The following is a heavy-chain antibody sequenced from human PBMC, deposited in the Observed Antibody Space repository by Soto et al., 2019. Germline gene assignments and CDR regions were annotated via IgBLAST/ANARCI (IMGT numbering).Heavy chain of an antibody. Sequence: QVQLQESGPGLVKPSETLSLTCTVSGGSISSYYWNWIRQPPGKGLEWIGYLYYSGSTNYNPSLMCRVTISVDTSKNQCSLKLSSVTAADTAVYYCARGWGGYFQHWDQGTLVTVSS. CDR3: ARGWGGYFQH. CDR2: LYYSGST. D-gene: IGHD7-27*01. V-gene: IGHV4-59*01. J-gene: IGHJ1*01. CDR1: GGSISSYY.